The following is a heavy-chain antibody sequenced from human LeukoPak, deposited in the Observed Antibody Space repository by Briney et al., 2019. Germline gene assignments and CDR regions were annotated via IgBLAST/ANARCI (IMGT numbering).Heavy chain of an antibody. V-gene: IGHV3-48*01. CDR1: GFTFSDFD. CDR3: ARGGLSIMGY. Sequence: GGSLRLSCVASGFTFSDFDMNWVRQAPGKGLEWVSYISSSGSTKYYADSVKGRFTISRDNARNSLYLQMNSLRAEDTAVYFCARGGLSIMGYWGQGTLVTVSS. J-gene: IGHJ4*02. CDR2: ISSSGSTK. D-gene: IGHD2/OR15-2a*01.